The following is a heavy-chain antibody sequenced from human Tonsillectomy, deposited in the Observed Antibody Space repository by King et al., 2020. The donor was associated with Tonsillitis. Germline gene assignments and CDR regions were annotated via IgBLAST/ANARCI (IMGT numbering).Heavy chain of an antibody. J-gene: IGHJ3*02. CDR1: QFTFNNAW. V-gene: IGHV3-15*01. CDR2: IKSKSDSGTA. Sequence: VQLVESGGGLVKPGGSLRLSSAASQFTFNNAWMSWVRQAPGKGLEWVGRIKSKSDSGTADYAAPGKGRFTILRDDSKNTQYLQMNSLKSEDTAVYYCATEYSGGYGDYLGAYRIWGQGSLVIVSS. CDR3: ATEYSGGYGDYLGAYRI. D-gene: IGHD4-17*01.